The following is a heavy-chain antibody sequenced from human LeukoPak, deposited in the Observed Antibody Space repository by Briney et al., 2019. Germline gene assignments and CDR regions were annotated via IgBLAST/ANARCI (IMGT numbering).Heavy chain of an antibody. Sequence: SETLSLTCTISDFSISSAFYWGWIRQPPGKGLEWIGSIYHTGSTYYSPSLKSRFTMSVDTSKNQFSLKLSSVTAADTAVYYCARQYCSSPSCRYYYYYMDVWGKGTTVTVSS. J-gene: IGHJ6*03. CDR1: DFSISSAFY. D-gene: IGHD2-2*01. CDR2: IYHTGST. CDR3: ARQYCSSPSCRYYYYYMDV. V-gene: IGHV4-38-2*02.